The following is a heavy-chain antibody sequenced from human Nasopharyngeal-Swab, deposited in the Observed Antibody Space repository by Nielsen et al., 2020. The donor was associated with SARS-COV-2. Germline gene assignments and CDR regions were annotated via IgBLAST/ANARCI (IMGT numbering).Heavy chain of an antibody. CDR1: GFTFSSYS. V-gene: IGHV3-21*01. CDR3: AKMTTVTTVWPPGYYYGMDV. D-gene: IGHD4-17*01. Sequence: GESLKISCAASGFTFSSYSMNWVRQAPGKGLEWVSSISSSSSYIYYADSVKGRFTISRDNAKNSLYLQMNSLRDEDTSVYYCAKMTTVTTVWPPGYYYGMDVWGQGTTVTVSS. CDR2: ISSSSSYI. J-gene: IGHJ6*02.